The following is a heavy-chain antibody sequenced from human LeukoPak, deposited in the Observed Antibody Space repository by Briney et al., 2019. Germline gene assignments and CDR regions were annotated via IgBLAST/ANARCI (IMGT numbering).Heavy chain of an antibody. J-gene: IGHJ4*02. V-gene: IGHV3-30*18. CDR2: ISYDGSNK. D-gene: IGHD3-22*01. Sequence: PGGSLRLSCAASGFTFSSYGMHWVRQAPGKGLEWVAVISYDGSNKYYADSVKGRFTISRDNSKNTLYLQMNSLRAEDTAVYYCAKDPITMIVVVIPYYFDYWGQGTLVTVSS. CDR3: AKDPITMIVVVIPYYFDY. CDR1: GFTFSSYG.